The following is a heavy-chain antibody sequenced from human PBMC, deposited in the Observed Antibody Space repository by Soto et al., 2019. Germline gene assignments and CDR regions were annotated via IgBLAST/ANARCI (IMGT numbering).Heavy chain of an antibody. Sequence: SEPLSLPCTVSVGSISSYYWSWIRQPPGKGLEWIGYIYYSGSTNYNPSLKSRVTISVDTSKNQFSLKLSSVTAADTAVYYCARELPEIVGSGPFDYWGQGTLVTVSS. CDR2: IYYSGST. J-gene: IGHJ4*02. V-gene: IGHV4-59*01. CDR3: ARELPEIVGSGPFDY. CDR1: VGSISSYY. D-gene: IGHD1-26*01.